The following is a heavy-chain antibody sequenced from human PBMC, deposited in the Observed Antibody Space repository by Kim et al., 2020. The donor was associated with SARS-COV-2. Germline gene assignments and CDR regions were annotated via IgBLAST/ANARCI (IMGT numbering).Heavy chain of an antibody. CDR3: AKYEWSGPYFDY. J-gene: IGHJ4*02. D-gene: IGHD3-3*01. Sequence: YYADSVKGRFTISRDNSKNTLYLQMNSLRAEDTAVYYCAKYEWSGPYFDYWGQGTLVTVSS. V-gene: IGHV3-23*01.